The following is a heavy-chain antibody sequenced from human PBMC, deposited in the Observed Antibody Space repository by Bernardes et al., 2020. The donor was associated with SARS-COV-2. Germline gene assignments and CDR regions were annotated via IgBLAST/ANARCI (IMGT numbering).Heavy chain of an antibody. CDR3: ARTQPLRYFDWLSPYYYYGMDV. CDR1: GFTFSSYE. V-gene: IGHV3-48*03. D-gene: IGHD3-9*01. Sequence: GGSLRLSCAASGFTFSSYEMNWVRQAPGKGLEWVSYISSSGSTIYYADSVKGRFTISRDNAKNSLYLQMNSLRAEDTAVYYCARTQPLRYFDWLSPYYYYGMDVWGQGTTVTVSS. J-gene: IGHJ6*02. CDR2: ISSSGSTI.